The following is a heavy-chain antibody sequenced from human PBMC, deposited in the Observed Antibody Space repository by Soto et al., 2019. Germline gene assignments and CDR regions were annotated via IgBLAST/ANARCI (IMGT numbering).Heavy chain of an antibody. D-gene: IGHD1-26*01. CDR2: ISSGAAYI. CDR3: TRDEGGSYDSWFHP. Sequence: EMQVVESGGGLVKPGGSLTLSCNFTFSMYSMNWVRQAPGKGLEWVASISSGAAYIKYAGSVQGLFTISRDNAKNTVSLQMSSLRVEDTAVYFCTRDEGGSYDSWFHPWGQGTQVTVSA. CDR1: TFSMYS. V-gene: IGHV3-21*06. J-gene: IGHJ5*02.